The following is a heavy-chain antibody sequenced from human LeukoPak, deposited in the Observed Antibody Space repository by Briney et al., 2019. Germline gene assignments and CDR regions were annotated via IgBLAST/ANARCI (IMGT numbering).Heavy chain of an antibody. CDR1: GSSFTNYG. V-gene: IGHV5-10-1*01. CDR3: ARQLDYYDKRDY. J-gene: IGHJ4*02. CDR2: IDPSDSYS. D-gene: IGHD3-22*01. Sequence: GESLTISCQGSGSSFTNYGISWVRQMPGKGLEWMGRIDPSDSYSNYGPSFQGHVTISADRSISTAYLQWRSLKASDTAMYYCARQLDYYDKRDYWGQGTLVTVAS.